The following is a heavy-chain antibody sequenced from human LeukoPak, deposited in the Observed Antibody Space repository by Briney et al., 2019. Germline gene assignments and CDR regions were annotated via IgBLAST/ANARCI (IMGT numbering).Heavy chain of an antibody. CDR2: INPNSGGT. V-gene: IGHV1-2*02. CDR1: GYTFTGYY. CDR3: ASLEYGSGSYYRDDAFDI. Sequence: ASVKVSCKASGYTFTGYYMHWVRQAPGQGLEWMGWINPNSGGTNYAQKFQGRVTMTRDTSIGTAYMELSRLRSDDTAVYYCASLEYGSGSYYRDDAFDIWGQGTMVTVSS. J-gene: IGHJ3*02. D-gene: IGHD3-10*01.